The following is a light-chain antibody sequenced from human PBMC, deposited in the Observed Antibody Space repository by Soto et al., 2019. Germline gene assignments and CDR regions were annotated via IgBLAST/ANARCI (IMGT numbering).Light chain of an antibody. J-gene: IGLJ2*01. CDR2: YDS. Sequence: SYELTQPPSVSVAPGKTARITCGGNNIGSKSVHWYQQKAGQAPILAMYYDSDRPSGIPERFSGSNSGNTATLTISTVEAGDEADYYCLVWDISSNHVVFGGGTKVTVL. V-gene: IGLV3-21*04. CDR1: NIGSKS. CDR3: LVWDISSNHVV.